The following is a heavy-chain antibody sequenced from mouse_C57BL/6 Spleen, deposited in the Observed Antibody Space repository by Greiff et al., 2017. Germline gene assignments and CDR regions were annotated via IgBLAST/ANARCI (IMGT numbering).Heavy chain of an antibody. CDR1: GISITTGNYR. Sequence: EVKLVESGPGLVKPSQTVFLTCTVTGISITTGNYRWSWIRQFPGNKLEWIGYIYYSGTITYNPSLTSRTTITRDTPKNQFFLEMNSLTAEDTATYYCARSYYYGSSFYAMDYWGQGTSVTVSA. CDR3: ARSYYYGSSFYAMDY. J-gene: IGHJ4*01. CDR2: IYYSGTI. V-gene: IGHV3-5*01. D-gene: IGHD1-1*01.